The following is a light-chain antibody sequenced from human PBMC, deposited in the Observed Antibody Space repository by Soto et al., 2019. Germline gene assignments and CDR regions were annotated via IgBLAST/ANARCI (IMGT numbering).Light chain of an antibody. V-gene: IGKV1-39*01. CDR2: AAS. J-gene: IGKJ1*01. CDR1: ESISSY. Sequence: QVTRWASCLSASVGDRVTITCRASESISSYLNWYQQKPGKAPKLLIHAASSLQSGVPSRFSGTGSGTDFTLPISSLQPEDFATYYCQQSYSTPRTSGQRTQVDI. CDR3: QQSYSTPRT.